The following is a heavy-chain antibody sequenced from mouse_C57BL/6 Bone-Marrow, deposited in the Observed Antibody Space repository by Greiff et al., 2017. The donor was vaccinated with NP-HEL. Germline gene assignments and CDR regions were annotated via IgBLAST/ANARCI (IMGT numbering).Heavy chain of an antibody. CDR1: GFSLTSYG. J-gene: IGHJ3*01. Sequence: VQLKQSGPGLVQPSQSLSITCTVSGFSLTSYGVHWVRQSPGKGLEWLGVIWSGGSTDYNAAFISRLSISKDNSKSQVFFKMNSLQADDTAIYYCARGSYSNVFAYWGQGTLVTVSA. CDR2: IWSGGST. V-gene: IGHV2-2*01. CDR3: ARGSYSNVFAY. D-gene: IGHD2-5*01.